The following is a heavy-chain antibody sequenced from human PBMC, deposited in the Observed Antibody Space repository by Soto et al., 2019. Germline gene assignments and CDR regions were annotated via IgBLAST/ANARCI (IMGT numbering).Heavy chain of an antibody. CDR3: AKMDSVNYRGLINY. J-gene: IGHJ4*01. V-gene: IGHV3-30*18. CDR1: GFPFNIYC. Sequence: PGGSPRVSWAASGFPFNIYCMHSVRVATDKGLEWVALISYDGSNQYYADSVRGRFSTARGNSKNALYLQMNSLRAEDTAVYYCAKMDSVNYRGLINYWGQGALVTV. D-gene: IGHD2-2*03. CDR2: ISYDGSNQ.